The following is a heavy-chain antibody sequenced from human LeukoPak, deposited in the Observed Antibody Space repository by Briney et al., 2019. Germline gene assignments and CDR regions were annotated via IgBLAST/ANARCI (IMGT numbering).Heavy chain of an antibody. V-gene: IGHV3-53*01. CDR3: AKGVLPTGFDY. D-gene: IGHD3-10*01. CDR1: GFTVSGNY. Sequence: GGSLRLSCAVSGFTVSGNYMSWVRQAPGKGLEWVSLIYSGGTTYYADSVKGRFTISRDNSKNTLYLQMNSLRAEDTAIYYCAKGVLPTGFDYWGQGTLVTVSS. J-gene: IGHJ4*02. CDR2: IYSGGTT.